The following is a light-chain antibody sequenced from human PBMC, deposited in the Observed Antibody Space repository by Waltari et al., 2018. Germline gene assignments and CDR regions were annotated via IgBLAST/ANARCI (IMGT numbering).Light chain of an antibody. V-gene: IGLV3-21*02. J-gene: IGLJ2*01. CDR3: QVWDTSNDHAV. CDR1: NICSIS. Sequence: SYVLTQPPSVSVAPGQTARITCGGSNICSISLHWYQQKPGQAPVLVIHHDSDRPSGIPERVSGSNSGNTGTLSISRVEAGDEADYYCQVWDTSNDHAVFGGGTKLTVL. CDR2: HDS.